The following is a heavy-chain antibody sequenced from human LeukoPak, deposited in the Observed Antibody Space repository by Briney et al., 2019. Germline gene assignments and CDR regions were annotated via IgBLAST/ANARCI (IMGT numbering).Heavy chain of an antibody. Sequence: AETLSLTCAASGDSFIGYFWTWIRQAPGKGREWIGDINHSGRTNYNPSLQRRVSISVDTSKNQFSLNVTSVTGADTAVYYCARTSGFFDGSGFYQQNPYYFQYWGQGVLVTVSS. D-gene: IGHD3-22*01. J-gene: IGHJ4*02. CDR2: INHSGRT. V-gene: IGHV4-34*01. CDR1: GDSFIGYF. CDR3: ARTSGFFDGSGFYQQNPYYFQY.